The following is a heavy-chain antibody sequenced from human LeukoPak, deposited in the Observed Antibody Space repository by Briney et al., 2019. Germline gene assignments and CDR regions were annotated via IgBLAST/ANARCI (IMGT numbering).Heavy chain of an antibody. V-gene: IGHV3-30-3*01. J-gene: IGHJ4*02. Sequence: GRSLRLSCAASGFTFSSYAMHWVRQAPGKGLEWVAVISYDGSNKYYADSVKGRFTISRDNSKNTLYLQMNSLRAEDTAVYYCARDRVWFGEIDYWGQGTLVIVSS. CDR1: GFTFSSYA. CDR3: ARDRVWFGEIDY. CDR2: ISYDGSNK. D-gene: IGHD3-10*01.